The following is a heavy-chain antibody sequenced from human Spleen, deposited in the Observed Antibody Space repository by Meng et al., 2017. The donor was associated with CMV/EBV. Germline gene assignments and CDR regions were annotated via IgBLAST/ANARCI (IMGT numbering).Heavy chain of an antibody. V-gene: IGHV3-23*03. Sequence: GESLKISCAASGFTFSSYAMSWVRQAPGKGLEWVSVIYSGGSSTYYADSVKGRFTISRDNSKNTLYLLMNSLRSEDTAVYYCAMSAGIDPWGQGTLVTVSS. J-gene: IGHJ5*02. CDR2: IYSGGSST. CDR3: AMSAGIDP. D-gene: IGHD2-15*01. CDR1: GFTFSSYA.